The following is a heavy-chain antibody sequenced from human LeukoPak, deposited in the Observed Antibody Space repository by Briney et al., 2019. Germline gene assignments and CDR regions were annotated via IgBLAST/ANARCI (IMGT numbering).Heavy chain of an antibody. CDR2: ISGSGSST. J-gene: IGHJ4*02. V-gene: IGHV3-23*01. Sequence: GGSLRLSCAASGFTFINAWMAWVRQAPGKGLEWVSVISGSGSSTDYADSVKGRLTISRDNSKNTLYLQMNSLRAEDTAMYYCAREPVSSGLHFASDYWGQGTLVTVSS. D-gene: IGHD3-22*01. CDR1: GFTFINAW. CDR3: AREPVSSGLHFASDY.